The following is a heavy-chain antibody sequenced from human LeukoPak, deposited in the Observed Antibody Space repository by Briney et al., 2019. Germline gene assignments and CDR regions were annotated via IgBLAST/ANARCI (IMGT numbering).Heavy chain of an antibody. Sequence: GGSLRLSCAASGFTFSNYAMSWVRQAPGKGLEWVSAVSGSGGSTYYADSVKGRFTISRDNSKNTLYLQMNSLRAEDTAVYYCAKRRAIFGVVKDYDYWGQGTLVTVSS. D-gene: IGHD3-3*01. CDR2: VSGSGGST. J-gene: IGHJ4*02. V-gene: IGHV3-23*01. CDR3: AKRRAIFGVVKDYDY. CDR1: GFTFSNYA.